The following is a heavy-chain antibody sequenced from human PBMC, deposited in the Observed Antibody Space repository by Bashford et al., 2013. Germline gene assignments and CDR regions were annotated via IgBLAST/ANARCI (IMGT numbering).Heavy chain of an antibody. CDR1: VTGLPATV. V-gene: IGHV1-18*04. CDR2: ISGDSGDT. Sequence: ASREGRPARPLVTGLPATVSARVRQAPGQGPEWMGWISGDSGDTKYGEKAQTRVTMTIETSASTAYMELRSLRSDDTAVYYCARGGYFFDSKKDLNFRYGMDVWGQGTTVTVSS. J-gene: IGHJ6*02. D-gene: IGHD3-10*01. CDR3: ARGGYFFDSKKDLNFRYGMDV.